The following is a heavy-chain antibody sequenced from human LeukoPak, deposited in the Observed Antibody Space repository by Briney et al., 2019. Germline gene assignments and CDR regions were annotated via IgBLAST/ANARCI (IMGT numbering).Heavy chain of an antibody. CDR1: GGSISSYY. Sequence: SETLSLTCTVSGGSISSYYWSWIRHPPGKELDWIGYIYYSGSTNYNPSLKSRVTISVDTSKNQFSLKLSSVTAADTAVYYCARVHSIAVANEWFDPWGQGTLVTVSS. J-gene: IGHJ5*02. V-gene: IGHV4-59*01. CDR3: ARVHSIAVANEWFDP. D-gene: IGHD6-19*01. CDR2: IYYSGST.